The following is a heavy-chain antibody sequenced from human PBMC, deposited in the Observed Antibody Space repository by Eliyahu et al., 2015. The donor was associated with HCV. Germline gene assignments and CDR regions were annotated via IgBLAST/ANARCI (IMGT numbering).Heavy chain of an antibody. CDR3: ARGLYYDILTGYYPHYFDY. CDR1: GFXFXXYG. J-gene: IGHJ4*02. CDR2: IWYDGSNK. Sequence: QVQLVESGGGVVQPGRSLRLSCAASGFXFXXYGMXWVRQAPGKGLEWVAVIWYDGSNKYYADSVKGRFTISRDNSKNTLYLQMNSLRAEDTAVYYCARGLYYDILTGYYPHYFDYWGQGTLVTVSS. V-gene: IGHV3-33*01. D-gene: IGHD3-9*01.